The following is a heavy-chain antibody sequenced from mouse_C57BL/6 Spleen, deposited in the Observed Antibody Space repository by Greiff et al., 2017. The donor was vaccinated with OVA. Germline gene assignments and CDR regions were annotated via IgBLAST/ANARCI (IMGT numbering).Heavy chain of an antibody. J-gene: IGHJ2*01. Sequence: EVQLQESGPGLVKPSQSLSLTCPVTGYSITSGYYWHWIRQFPGNKLEWMGYISYDGSNNYNPSLKNRISITRDTSKNQFFLKLNSVTTEDTATYYCAVGAIYYDYGGGDYFDYWGQGTTLTVSS. V-gene: IGHV3-6*01. D-gene: IGHD2-4*01. CDR3: AVGAIYYDYGGGDYFDY. CDR2: ISYDGSN. CDR1: GYSITSGYY.